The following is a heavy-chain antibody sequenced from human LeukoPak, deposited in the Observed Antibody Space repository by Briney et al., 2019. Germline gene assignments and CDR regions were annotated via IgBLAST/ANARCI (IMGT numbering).Heavy chain of an antibody. CDR1: GFTFSGSGFTFSSYD. V-gene: IGHV3-21*01. Sequence: AGGSLGLSCAASGFTFSGSGFTFSSYDMNWVRQAPGRGLEWVSSISSSGNYIYYADSVKGRFTISRDNARNSLYLQMNSLKADDTAVYYCARAPPYGLDVWGQGTTVTVSS. J-gene: IGHJ6*02. CDR3: ARAPPYGLDV. CDR2: ISSSGNYI.